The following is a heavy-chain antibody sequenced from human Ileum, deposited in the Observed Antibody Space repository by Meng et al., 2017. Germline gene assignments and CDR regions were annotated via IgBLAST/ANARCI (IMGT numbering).Heavy chain of an antibody. V-gene: IGHV4-31*03. D-gene: IGHD3-22*01. Sequence: GQLQCSGPGMVTPSQTLSLTCTVSGGSLSGGHYFWSWIRQHPEKGLEWIGYIYHSGVTYYSPSLKSRLTISVDTSKNQFSLKLSSVTAADTAIYYCARGVVTYYDSSTLTWFDPWGQGALVTVSS. CDR1: GGSLSGGHYF. CDR3: ARGVVTYYDSSTLTWFDP. CDR2: IYHSGVT. J-gene: IGHJ5*02.